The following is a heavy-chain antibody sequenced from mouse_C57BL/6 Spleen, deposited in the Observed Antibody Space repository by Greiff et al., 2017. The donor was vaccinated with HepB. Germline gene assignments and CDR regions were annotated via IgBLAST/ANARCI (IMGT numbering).Heavy chain of an antibody. CDR2: ISSGSSTI. Sequence: VQLKESGGGLVKPGGSLKLSCAASGFTFSDYGMHWVRQAPEKGLEWVAYISSGSSTIYYADTVKGRFTISRDNAKNTLFLQMTSLRSEDTAMYYCARWGYYGHYYAMDYWGQGTSVTVSS. V-gene: IGHV5-17*01. CDR3: ARWGYYGHYYAMDY. D-gene: IGHD1-2*01. CDR1: GFTFSDYG. J-gene: IGHJ4*01.